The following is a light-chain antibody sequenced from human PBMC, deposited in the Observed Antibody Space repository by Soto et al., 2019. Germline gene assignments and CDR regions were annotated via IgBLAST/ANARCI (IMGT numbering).Light chain of an antibody. Sequence: QSALTQPASVSGSPGQSITISCTGTSSGIRDYNYVSWYQQLPGNAPKLIMYEVSNRPSGISNRFSGSKSGNTAPLTISGLQAEDEADYYCSSKSPDFFGTGTQLTVL. CDR2: EVS. J-gene: IGLJ1*01. CDR1: SSGIRDYNY. V-gene: IGLV2-14*01. CDR3: SSKSPDF.